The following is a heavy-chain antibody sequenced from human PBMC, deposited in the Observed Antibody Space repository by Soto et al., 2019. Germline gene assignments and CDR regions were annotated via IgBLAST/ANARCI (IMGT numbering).Heavy chain of an antibody. CDR2: IIPIFGTA. Sequence: ASVXVSFKSCLGTFSIYAIMCVRKAPGQGLEWMGGIIPIFGTANYEQKFKGRVTITADESTSKAYMELSSLRYEDTEVYYCASDQVDVWGQGTTVSVSS. CDR1: LGTFSIYA. J-gene: IGHJ6*02. CDR3: ASDQVDV. V-gene: IGHV1-69*13.